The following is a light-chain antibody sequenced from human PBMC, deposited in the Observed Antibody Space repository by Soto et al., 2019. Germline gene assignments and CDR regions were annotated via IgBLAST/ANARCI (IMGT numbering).Light chain of an antibody. J-gene: IGKJ4*01. CDR3: MQRIDFPLT. CDR1: QSLLDSDDGNTY. V-gene: IGKV2-40*01. Sequence: DIVMTQTPLSLTVTPGEPASISCRSSQSLLDSDDGNTYLDWYLQKPGQSPQLLIYTVSYRDSGVTDTFSGSGSGTDFTLNISRVEAEDVGVYYCMQRIDFPLTVGGGTKADIK. CDR2: TVS.